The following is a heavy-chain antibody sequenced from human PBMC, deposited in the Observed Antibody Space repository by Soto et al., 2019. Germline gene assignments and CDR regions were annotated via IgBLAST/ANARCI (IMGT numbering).Heavy chain of an antibody. J-gene: IGHJ4*02. CDR1: GFTFSSYA. CDR3: AKEGDSSGYYSVLYYFDY. CDR2: ISGSGGST. V-gene: IGHV3-23*01. Sequence: PGGSLRLSCAASGFTFSSYAMSWVRQAPGKGLEWVSAISGSGGSTYYADSVKGRFTIPRDDSKNTLYLQMNSLRAEDTAVYYCAKEGDSSGYYSVLYYFDYWGQGTLVTVSS. D-gene: IGHD3-22*01.